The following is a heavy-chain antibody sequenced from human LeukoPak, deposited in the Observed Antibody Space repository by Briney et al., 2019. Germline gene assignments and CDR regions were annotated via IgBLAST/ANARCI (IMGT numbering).Heavy chain of an antibody. J-gene: IGHJ4*02. V-gene: IGHV1-58*02. CDR1: GFTFTSSA. D-gene: IGHD6-13*01. Sequence: SVKVSCKXSGFTFTSSAMQWVRQARGQRLEWIGWIVVGSGNTNYAQKFQERVTITRDMSTSTAYMELSSLRSEDTAVYYCAAVPLYSSSWDFDYWGQGTLVTVSS. CDR2: IVVGSGNT. CDR3: AAVPLYSSSWDFDY.